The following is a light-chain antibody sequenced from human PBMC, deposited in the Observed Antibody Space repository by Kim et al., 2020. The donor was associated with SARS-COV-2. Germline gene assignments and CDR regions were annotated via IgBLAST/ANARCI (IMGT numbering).Light chain of an antibody. J-gene: IGKJ2*01. Sequence: SVSPGERATLSCRASQSVSSNLAWYQQKPGQAPRLLIYSASTRATGIPARFSGSGSGTEFTLTITSLQSEDFAVYYCQQYNNWPYTFGQVTKLEI. CDR3: QQYNNWPYT. V-gene: IGKV3-15*01. CDR2: SAS. CDR1: QSVSSN.